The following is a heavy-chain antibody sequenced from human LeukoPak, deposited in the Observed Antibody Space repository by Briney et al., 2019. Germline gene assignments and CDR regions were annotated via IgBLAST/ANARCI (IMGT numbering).Heavy chain of an antibody. CDR1: GYTFTGYY. J-gene: IGHJ5*02. CDR2: ISAYNGNT. D-gene: IGHD3-10*01. CDR3: ARVWFGFDNWFDP. Sequence: ASVTVSCKASGYTFTGYYIHWVRQAPGQGLEWMGWISAYNGNTNYAQKLQGRVTMTTDTSTSTAYMGLRSLRSDDTAVYYCARVWFGFDNWFDPWGQGTLVTVSS. V-gene: IGHV1-18*04.